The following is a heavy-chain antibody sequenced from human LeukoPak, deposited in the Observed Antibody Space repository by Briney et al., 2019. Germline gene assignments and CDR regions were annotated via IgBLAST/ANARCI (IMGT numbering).Heavy chain of an antibody. D-gene: IGHD3-22*01. CDR1: GFTFSSYS. J-gene: IGHJ4*02. CDR3: ARDKPPYYYDSSGYHYFDY. CDR2: ISSSSTI. Sequence: GGSLRLSCAASGFTFSSYSMNWVRQAPGKGLEWVSYISSSSTIYYADSVKGRFTISRDNAKNSLYLQMNSLRAEDTAVYYCARDKPPYYYDSSGYHYFDYWGQGTLATVSS. V-gene: IGHV3-48*01.